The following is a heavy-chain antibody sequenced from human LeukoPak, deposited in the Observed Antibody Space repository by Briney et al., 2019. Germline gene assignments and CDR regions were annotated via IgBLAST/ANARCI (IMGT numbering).Heavy chain of an antibody. D-gene: IGHD3-10*01. J-gene: IGHJ5*02. CDR3: ARGFWFGDSKWFDP. V-gene: IGHV1-18*01. CDR2: ISAYNGNT. CDR1: GYTFTSYG. Sequence: VASVKVSCKASGYTFTSYGISWVRQAPRQGLEWMGWISAYNGNTNYAQKLQGRVTMTTDTSTSTAYMELRSLRSDDTAVYYCARGFWFGDSKWFDPWGQGTLVTVSS.